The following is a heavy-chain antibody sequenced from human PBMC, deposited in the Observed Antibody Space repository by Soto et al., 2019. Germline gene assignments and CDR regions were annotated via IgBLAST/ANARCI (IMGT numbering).Heavy chain of an antibody. CDR2: INPSGGST. CDR3: ARGDYYDSSGYDDAFDI. CDR1: GYTFTSYY. D-gene: IGHD3-22*01. J-gene: IGHJ3*02. V-gene: IGHV1-46*01. Sequence: QVQLVQSGAEVKKPGASVKVSCKASGYTFTSYYMHWVRQAPGQGLEWMGIINPSGGSTSYAQKFQGRVTMTRDTSTSTVYMELSSLRSEDTAVYYCARGDYYDSSGYDDAFDIWGQGTMVTVSS.